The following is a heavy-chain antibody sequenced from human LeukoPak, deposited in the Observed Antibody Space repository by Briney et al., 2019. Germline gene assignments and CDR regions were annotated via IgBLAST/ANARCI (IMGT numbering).Heavy chain of an antibody. CDR3: ARDPSLSGGSCYFDY. D-gene: IGHD2-15*01. J-gene: IGHJ4*02. Sequence: SVKVSCKASGFTFTRSAVQWVRQARGQGLEWIGWIVVGSGNTNYAQKFQERVTITRDMSTSTAYMELSSLRSEDTAVYYCARDPSLSGGSCYFDYWGQGTLVTVSS. V-gene: IGHV1-58*01. CDR1: GFTFTRSA. CDR2: IVVGSGNT.